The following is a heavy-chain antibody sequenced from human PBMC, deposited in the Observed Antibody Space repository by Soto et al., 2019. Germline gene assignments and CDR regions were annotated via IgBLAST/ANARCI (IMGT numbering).Heavy chain of an antibody. CDR1: GFTFSSYW. CDR2: INSDGSST. Sequence: GGSLRLSCAASGFTFSSYWMHWVRQAPGKGLVWVSRINSDGSSTSYADSVKSRFTISRDNAKNTLYLQMNSLRAEDTAVYYCAKDDYIWGSYRDVIFDYWGQGTLVTVSS. CDR3: AKDDYIWGSYRDVIFDY. D-gene: IGHD3-16*02. J-gene: IGHJ4*02. V-gene: IGHV3-74*01.